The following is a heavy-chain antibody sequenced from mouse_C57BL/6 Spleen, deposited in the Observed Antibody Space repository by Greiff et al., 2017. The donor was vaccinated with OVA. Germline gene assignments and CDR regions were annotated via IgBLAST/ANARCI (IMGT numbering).Heavy chain of an antibody. CDR2: IYPRSGNT. J-gene: IGHJ3*01. D-gene: IGHD2-3*01. CDR3: ARSYDGYSAWFAY. CDR1: GYTFTSYG. Sequence: VQLVESGAELARPGASVKLSCKASGYTFTSYGISWVKQRTGQGLEWIGEIYPRSGNTYYNEKFKGKATLTADKSSSTAYMELRSLTSEDSAVYFCARSYDGYSAWFAYWGQGTLVTVSA. V-gene: IGHV1-81*01.